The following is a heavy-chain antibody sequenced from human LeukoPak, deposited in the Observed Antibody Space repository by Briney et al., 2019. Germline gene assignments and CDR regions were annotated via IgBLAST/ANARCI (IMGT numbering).Heavy chain of an antibody. CDR2: IIPIFGTA. CDR3: ARGSCRGGNCYWHDF. D-gene: IGHD2-15*01. V-gene: IGHV1-69*06. J-gene: IGHJ4*02. Sequence: GASVKVSCKASGGTFSSYAISWVRQAPGQGLEWMGGIIPIFGTANYAQKFQGRVTITADKSTSTAYMELASLRSEDTAVYYCARGSCRGGNCYWHDFWGQGTLVTVSS. CDR1: GGTFSSYA.